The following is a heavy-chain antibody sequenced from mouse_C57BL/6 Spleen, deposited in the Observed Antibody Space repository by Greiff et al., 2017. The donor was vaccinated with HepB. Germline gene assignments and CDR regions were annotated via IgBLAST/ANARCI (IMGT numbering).Heavy chain of an antibody. V-gene: IGHV1-80*01. D-gene: IGHD1-1*01. J-gene: IGHJ4*01. CDR2: IYPGNGDT. CDR3: ARGGYYYGSSWGYAMDY. CDR1: GYAFSSYW. Sequence: VKLMESGAELVKPGASVKISCKASGYAFSSYWMNWVKQRPGKGLEWIGQIYPGNGDTNYNGKFKGKAKLTAAKSSSTAYMQLSSLTSEDSAVYFCARGGYYYGSSWGYAMDYWGQGTSVTVSS.